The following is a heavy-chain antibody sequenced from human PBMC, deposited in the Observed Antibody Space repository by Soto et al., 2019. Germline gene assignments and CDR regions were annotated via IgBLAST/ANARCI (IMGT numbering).Heavy chain of an antibody. J-gene: IGHJ4*02. Sequence: QVQLVESGGGVVQPGRSLRLSCVASGFTFSSYGMHWVRQAPGKGLEWVAVISYDGSNKYYADSVKGRFTISRDNSKNNMYLHMNSLRAEDTGVYYWAKKEQVWSPGPFDYWGQGTLVTVSS. CDR3: AKKEQVWSPGPFDY. D-gene: IGHD5-18*01. CDR1: GFTFSSYG. V-gene: IGHV3-30*18. CDR2: ISYDGSNK.